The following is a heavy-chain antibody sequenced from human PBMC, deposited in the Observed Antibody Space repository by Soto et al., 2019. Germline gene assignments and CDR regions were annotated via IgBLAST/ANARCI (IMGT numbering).Heavy chain of an antibody. J-gene: IGHJ1*01. D-gene: IGHD6-19*01. Sequence: GGSLRLSCAASGFTFSSYAMSWVRQAPGKGLEWVSAISGSGGSTYYADSVKGRFTISRDNSKNTLYLQMNSLRAEDTAVYYCAKRAQASSGWIEYFQHWGQGTLVTVSS. CDR3: AKRAQASSGWIEYFQH. V-gene: IGHV3-23*01. CDR1: GFTFSSYA. CDR2: ISGSGGST.